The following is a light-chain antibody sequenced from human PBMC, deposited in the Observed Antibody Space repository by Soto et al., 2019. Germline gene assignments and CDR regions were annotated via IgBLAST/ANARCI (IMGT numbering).Light chain of an antibody. CDR1: SSNIGSNY. Sequence: QPVLTQPPSASGTPGQRVTISCSGSSSNIGSNYVYWYQQLPGTAPKLLIYRNNQRPSGVPDRFSGSKSGTSASLAISGLRSEDEADYYCAAWDDNLGANYVFGTGTKLTVL. CDR3: AAWDDNLGANYV. V-gene: IGLV1-47*01. J-gene: IGLJ1*01. CDR2: RNN.